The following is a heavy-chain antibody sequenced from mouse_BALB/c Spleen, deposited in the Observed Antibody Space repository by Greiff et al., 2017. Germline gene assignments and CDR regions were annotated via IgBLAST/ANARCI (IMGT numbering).Heavy chain of an antibody. Sequence: EVQLVESGPGLVKPSQSLSLTCTVTGYSITSDYAWNWIRQFPGNKLEWMGYISYSGSTSYNPSLKSRISITRDTSKNQFFLQLNSVTTEDTATYYCARRDYDGGGYYAMDYWGQGTSVTVSS. CDR1: GYSITSDYA. CDR3: ARRDYDGGGYYAMDY. D-gene: IGHD2-4*01. V-gene: IGHV3-2*02. CDR2: ISYSGST. J-gene: IGHJ4*01.